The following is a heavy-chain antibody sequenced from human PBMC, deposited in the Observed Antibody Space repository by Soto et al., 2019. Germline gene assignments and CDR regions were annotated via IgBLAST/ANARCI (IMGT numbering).Heavy chain of an antibody. CDR1: VGSISSYY. D-gene: IGHD3-10*01. CDR2: IYTSGST. V-gene: IGHV4-4*07. CDR3: ARDNVLLWFGELYVLDV. Sequence: ETLSLTCTVSVGSISSYYWSWIRQPAGKGLEWIGRIYTSGSTNYNPSLKSRVTMSVDTSKNQFSLKLSSVTAADTAVYYCARDNVLLWFGELYVLDVWGQGTTVTVSS. J-gene: IGHJ6*02.